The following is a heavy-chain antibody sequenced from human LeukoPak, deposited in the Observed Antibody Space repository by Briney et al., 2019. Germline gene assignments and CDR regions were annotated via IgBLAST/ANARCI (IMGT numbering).Heavy chain of an antibody. J-gene: IGHJ4*02. CDR2: ISSSSSYI. D-gene: IGHD4-17*01. V-gene: IGHV3-21*01. CDR1: GFTFSSYA. CDR3: ARDRTTVMRGDY. Sequence: PGGSLRLSCAASGFTFSSYAMHWVRQAPGKGLEWVSSISSSSSYIYYADSVKGRFTISRDNAKKPLYLQMNSLRAEDTAVYYCARDRTTVMRGDYWGQGTLVTVSS.